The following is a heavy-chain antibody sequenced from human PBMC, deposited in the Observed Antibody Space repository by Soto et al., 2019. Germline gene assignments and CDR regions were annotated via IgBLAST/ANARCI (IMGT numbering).Heavy chain of an antibody. CDR2: IDYSGST. CDR3: ARIAKQGARLDF. J-gene: IGHJ4*02. D-gene: IGHD1-26*01. CDR1: GYSISSGGYY. Sequence: QVQLQESGPGLVKPSQTLSLTCTVSGYSISSGGYYWSWIRQHPGKGLEWIGYIDYSGSTYYNPSLKRRVTMSLDTSKNQFSLTLSSVTAADAAMFSCARIAKQGARLDFWGQGTLLTVSS. V-gene: IGHV4-31*03.